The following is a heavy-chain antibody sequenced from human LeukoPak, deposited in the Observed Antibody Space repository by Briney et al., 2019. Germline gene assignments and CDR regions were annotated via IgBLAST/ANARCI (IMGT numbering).Heavy chain of an antibody. CDR2: IYTSEST. CDR3: ARSGYSFIDY. D-gene: IGHD5-18*01. Sequence: PSETLSLTCSVSGGSISSSNYYWSWIRQPAGKGLEWIGRIYTSESTNYNPSLKSRVTISVDTSRNQFSLKLSSVTAADTAVYYCARSGYSFIDYWGQGTLVTVSS. CDR1: GGSISSSNYY. J-gene: IGHJ4*02. V-gene: IGHV4-61*02.